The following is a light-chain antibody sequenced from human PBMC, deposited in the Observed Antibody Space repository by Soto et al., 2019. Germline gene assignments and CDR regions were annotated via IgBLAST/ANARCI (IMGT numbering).Light chain of an antibody. J-gene: IGLJ1*01. CDR2: EVS. CDR3: SSYTSSSTPGEV. Sequence: QSALTQPASVSGSPGQSITISCTGTSSDVGGYNYVSWYQQHPGKAPKLMIYEVSNRPSGVSNRFSGSKSGNTASLTISGLQAEDEADYYCSSYTSSSTPGEVFGTGTKVTVL. V-gene: IGLV2-14*01. CDR1: SSDVGGYNY.